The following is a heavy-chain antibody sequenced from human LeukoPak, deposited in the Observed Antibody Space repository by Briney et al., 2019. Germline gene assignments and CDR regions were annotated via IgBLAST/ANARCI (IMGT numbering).Heavy chain of an antibody. V-gene: IGHV1-18*01. CDR3: ARDYICYSNYASSGWCVYYYYYGMDV. CDR1: GYTFTSYG. Sequence: ASVKVSCKASGYTFTSYGISWVRQAPGQGLEWMGWISAYNGNTNYAQKLQGRVTMTTDTSTSTAYMELRSLRSDDTAVYYCARDYICYSNYASSGWCVYYYYYGMDVWGQGTTVTVSS. CDR2: ISAYNGNT. D-gene: IGHD4-11*01. J-gene: IGHJ6*02.